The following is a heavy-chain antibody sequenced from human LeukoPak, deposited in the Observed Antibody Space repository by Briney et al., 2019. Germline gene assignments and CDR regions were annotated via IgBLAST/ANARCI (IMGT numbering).Heavy chain of an antibody. J-gene: IGHJ3*02. Sequence: GGSLRLSCAASGFTFSTYGMHWVRQAPGKGLEWVTFIQYDGSVKLYGDSVKGRFTISRDNSKNTLYLQMNSLRAEDTAVYYCASAWSVFDMWGQGTMVTVSS. CDR3: ASAWSVFDM. CDR2: IQYDGSVK. D-gene: IGHD3-3*01. CDR1: GFTFSTYG. V-gene: IGHV3-30*02.